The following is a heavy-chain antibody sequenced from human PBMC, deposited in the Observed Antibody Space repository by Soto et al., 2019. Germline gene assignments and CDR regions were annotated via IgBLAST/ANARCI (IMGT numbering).Heavy chain of an antibody. J-gene: IGHJ3*02. CDR3: ARDPSPGLRGDAVDI. CDR1: GFTFSSYA. V-gene: IGHV3-30-3*01. D-gene: IGHD3-16*01. Sequence: QVQLVESGGGVVQPGRSLRLSCAASGFTFSSYAMHWVRQAPGKGLVWVAVISYDGSNKYSADSVKGRFTISRDNSKNTLYLQMNSLIAEDTAVYYCARDPSPGLRGDAVDIWGQGKMVTVSS. CDR2: ISYDGSNK.